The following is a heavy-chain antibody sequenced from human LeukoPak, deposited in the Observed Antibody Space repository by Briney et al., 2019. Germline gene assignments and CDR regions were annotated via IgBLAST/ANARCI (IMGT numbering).Heavy chain of an antibody. Sequence: PGGSLRLSCAAPGFVFCSYGIQWVRQAPGKGLEWVSFIRFDGTTQYYADSVKGRFTISRDNSKFTVHLLMTSLRPEDTAVYYCSKESNYDSSGYFNWGQGTLVTVSS. CDR2: IRFDGTTQ. D-gene: IGHD3-22*01. CDR3: SKESNYDSSGYFN. CDR1: GFVFCSYG. V-gene: IGHV3-30*02. J-gene: IGHJ4*02.